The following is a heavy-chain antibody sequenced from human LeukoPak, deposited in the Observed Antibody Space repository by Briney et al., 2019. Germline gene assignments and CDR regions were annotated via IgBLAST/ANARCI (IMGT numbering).Heavy chain of an antibody. CDR2: ISTSNGDT. CDR1: GYTFSTYG. Sequence: ASVKVSCKASGYTFSTYGISWVRQAPGQGLEWTGWISTSNGDTKYAQKLQGRVTMTTDTSTSTAYMELRNLRSDDTAVYYCAREGLGELTLDYWGQGTLVTVSS. CDR3: AREGLGELTLDY. J-gene: IGHJ4*02. D-gene: IGHD3-16*01. V-gene: IGHV1-18*01.